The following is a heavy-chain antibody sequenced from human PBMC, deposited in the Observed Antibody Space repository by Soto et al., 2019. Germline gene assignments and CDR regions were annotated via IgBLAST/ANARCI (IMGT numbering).Heavy chain of an antibody. V-gene: IGHV3-30-3*01. CDR3: ASASRYGVSYYYYGMDV. D-gene: IGHD4-17*01. J-gene: IGHJ6*02. Sequence: GGSLRLSCAASGFTFSSYAMHWVRQAPGKGLEWVAVISYDGSNKYYADSVKGRFTISRDNSKNTLYLQMNSLRAEDTAVYYCASASRYGVSYYYYGMDVWGQGTTVTVSS. CDR2: ISYDGSNK. CDR1: GFTFSSYA.